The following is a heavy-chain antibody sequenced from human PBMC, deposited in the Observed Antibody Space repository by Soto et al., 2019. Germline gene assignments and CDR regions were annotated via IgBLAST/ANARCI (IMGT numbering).Heavy chain of an antibody. CDR2: IYNSVST. V-gene: IGHV4-59*01. D-gene: IGHD4-17*01. CDR1: GGSINIYY. Sequence: QVQLQESGPGLVKPSETLSLTCTVSGGSINIYYWSWIRQPPGKGLEWMGCIYNSVSTKYNPSLKCQVTISVDTSQNQFSLKLSSVTAADTAVYYCARGLDYVDPMGYYYSYMDVWGKGTTVTVSS. J-gene: IGHJ6*03. CDR3: ARGLDYVDPMGYYYSYMDV.